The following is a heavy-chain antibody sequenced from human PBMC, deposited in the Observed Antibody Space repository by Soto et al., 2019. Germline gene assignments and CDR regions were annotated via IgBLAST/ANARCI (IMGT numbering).Heavy chain of an antibody. J-gene: IGHJ4*02. D-gene: IGHD1-26*01. Sequence: GGSLRLSCAASGFTFSTYATSWVRQAPGRGLEWVSAISSGGTNTYYADSVKGRFTISRDNSKNTLYLQMNSLRAEDTAVYYCVFRVGRDYWGQGTLVTVSS. V-gene: IGHV3-23*01. CDR1: GFTFSTYA. CDR2: ISSGGTNT. CDR3: VFRVGRDY.